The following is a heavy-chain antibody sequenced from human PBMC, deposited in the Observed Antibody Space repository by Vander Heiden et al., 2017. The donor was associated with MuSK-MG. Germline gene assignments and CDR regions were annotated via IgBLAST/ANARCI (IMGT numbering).Heavy chain of an antibody. D-gene: IGHD3-10*01. J-gene: IGHJ6*02. V-gene: IGHV4-39*01. Sequence: QLQLQESGPGLVKPSETLSLTCSVSGGSISSSSYYWGWIRQHPGQGLEWIGRTYYSGSTYYNPSLKIRVIISADTSKNQFSRRLSSVTAAETAVYYCARQEASSGSYSPYYGMDVWGQGTTVSVSS. CDR2: TYYSGST. CDR1: GGSISSSSYY. CDR3: ARQEASSGSYSPYYGMDV.